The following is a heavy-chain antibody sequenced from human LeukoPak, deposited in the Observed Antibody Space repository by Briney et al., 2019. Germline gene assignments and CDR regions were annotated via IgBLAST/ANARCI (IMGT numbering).Heavy chain of an antibody. D-gene: IGHD4-17*01. CDR1: GGTFSSYA. CDR3: ARYGHSPYFDD. Sequence: SVEVSCKASGGTFSSYAFSWVRQAPGQGLEWMGGIIPFFSTSNYAQKFQGRVTITADESTSTAYMELSRLRSDDTAVYYCARYGHSPYFDDWGQGTLVTVSS. CDR2: IIPFFSTS. V-gene: IGHV1-69*13. J-gene: IGHJ4*02.